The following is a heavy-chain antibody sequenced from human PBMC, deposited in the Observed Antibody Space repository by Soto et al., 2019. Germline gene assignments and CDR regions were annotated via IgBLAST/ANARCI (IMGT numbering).Heavy chain of an antibody. CDR1: GGSISSYY. D-gene: IGHD3-22*01. CDR2: IYYSGST. Sequence: SETLSLTCTVSGGSISSYYWGWIRQPPGKGLEWIGYIYYSGSTNYNPSLKSRVTISVDTSKNQFSLKLSSVTAADTAVYYCAGRASRYYYDSSGYFDYWGQGTLVTVS. V-gene: IGHV4-59*01. J-gene: IGHJ4*02. CDR3: AGRASRYYYDSSGYFDY.